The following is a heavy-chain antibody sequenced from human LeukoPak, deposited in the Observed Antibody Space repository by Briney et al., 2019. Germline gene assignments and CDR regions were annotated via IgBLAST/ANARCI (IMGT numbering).Heavy chain of an antibody. D-gene: IGHD5-24*01. Sequence: PGRSQRLSCAASGFTFSSYAMHSVSQAPGNWLEWVEVISYDGNNKYYADSVKGRFTISRDNYKNMLYLQMNRMRAEDTAVYCCARRALDGYNNPFDYWGQGTLVTVSS. J-gene: IGHJ4*02. CDR1: GFTFSSYA. CDR3: ARRALDGYNNPFDY. CDR2: ISYDGNNK. V-gene: IGHV3-30-3*01.